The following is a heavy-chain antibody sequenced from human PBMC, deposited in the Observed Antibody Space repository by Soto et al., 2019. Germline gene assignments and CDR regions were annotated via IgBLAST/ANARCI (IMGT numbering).Heavy chain of an antibody. CDR3: TGNILATQDY. CDR1: GFTFSGSA. J-gene: IGHJ4*02. Sequence: PGGSLRLSCAASGFTFSGSAMHWVRQASGKGLEWVGRIRSKAANYATAYAASVKGRFTISRDDTKNTAYLQMNSLKAEDTAVYYCTGNILATQDYWGQGTLVTVSS. D-gene: IGHD5-12*01. V-gene: IGHV3-73*01. CDR2: IRSKAANYAT.